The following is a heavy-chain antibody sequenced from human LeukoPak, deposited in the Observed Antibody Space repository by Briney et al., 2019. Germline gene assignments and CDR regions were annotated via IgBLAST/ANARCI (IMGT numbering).Heavy chain of an antibody. Sequence: ASVKVSCKASGYTFTSYYMHWVRQAPGQGLEWMGIINPSGGSTSYAQKFQGRVTMTRDMSTSTVYMELSSLRSEDTAVYYCARAYYDYVWGSYRYTPFDYWGQGTLVTVSS. V-gene: IGHV1-46*01. J-gene: IGHJ4*02. CDR1: GYTFTSYY. CDR3: ARAYYDYVWGSYRYTPFDY. D-gene: IGHD3-16*02. CDR2: INPSGGST.